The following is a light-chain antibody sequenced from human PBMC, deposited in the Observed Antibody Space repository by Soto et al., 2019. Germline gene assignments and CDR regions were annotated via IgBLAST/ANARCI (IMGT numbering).Light chain of an antibody. Sequence: ANQSTHGLPALSDSPEDRDTITFRASQSISGYLAWYQQKPGKAPKLLIYSASTLQSGVPSRFSGSGSGTEFTLTISSLQPEDFATYYCQQLNSYPHFGQGTRLEIK. CDR2: SAS. CDR3: QQLNSYPH. J-gene: IGKJ5*01. V-gene: IGKV1-8*01. CDR1: QSISGY.